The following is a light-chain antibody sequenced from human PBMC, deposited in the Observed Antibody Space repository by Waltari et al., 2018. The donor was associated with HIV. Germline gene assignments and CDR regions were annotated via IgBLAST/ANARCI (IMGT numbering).Light chain of an antibody. CDR3: SSYTSISTLV. CDR2: EVS. V-gene: IGLV2-14*01. J-gene: IGLJ3*02. Sequence: QSALTQPASVSGSPGQSITISCTGTSSDVGRYDYVSWYQQHPGKAPKFMIYEVSNRPPGVSNRFSGSKSGNTASLTISGLQAEDEADYYCSSYTSISTLVFGGGTKLTVL. CDR1: SSDVGRYDY.